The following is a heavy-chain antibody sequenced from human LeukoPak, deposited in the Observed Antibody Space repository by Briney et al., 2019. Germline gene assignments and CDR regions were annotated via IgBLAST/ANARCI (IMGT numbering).Heavy chain of an antibody. J-gene: IGHJ6*03. Sequence: SQTLSLTCIVSGDSISSGSYYWTWIRQPAGKGLEWIGRIYVSGTTNYNPSLKSRVTISVDTSKNQFSLKLSSWTAADTAVYYCARLGYCSGGSCSSGDYYYMDVWGKGTTVTISS. V-gene: IGHV4-61*02. CDR3: ARLGYCSGGSCSSGDYYYMDV. D-gene: IGHD2-15*01. CDR2: IYVSGTT. CDR1: GDSISSGSYY.